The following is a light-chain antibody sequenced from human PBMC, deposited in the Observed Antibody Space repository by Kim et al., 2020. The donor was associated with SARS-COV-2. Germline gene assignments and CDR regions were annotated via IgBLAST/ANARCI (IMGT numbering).Light chain of an antibody. V-gene: IGLV3-21*04. Sequence: SYELTQPPSVSVAPGKAARITCGGNNIGSKSLHWCQQKPGQAPVLVIYSDSDRPSGIPEPFSGSNSANTATLTISRVEAGDEADYYCQVWDSDSDHCVFGGGTQLTVL. CDR1: NIGSKS. CDR2: SDS. J-gene: IGLJ3*02. CDR3: QVWDSDSDHCV.